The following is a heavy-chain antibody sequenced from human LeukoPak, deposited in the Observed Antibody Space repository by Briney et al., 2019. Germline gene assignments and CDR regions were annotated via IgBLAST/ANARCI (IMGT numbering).Heavy chain of an antibody. CDR1: GFTFSSYG. CDR3: ARDLSWDIVVVPAAMPKNWFDP. Sequence: GGSLRLSCAASGFTFSSYGMHWVRQAPGKELEWVAVIWYDGSNKYYADSVKGRFTISRDNSKNTLYLQMNSLRAEDTAVYYCARDLSWDIVVVPAAMPKNWFDPWGQGTLVTVSS. J-gene: IGHJ5*02. V-gene: IGHV3-33*01. D-gene: IGHD2-2*01. CDR2: IWYDGSNK.